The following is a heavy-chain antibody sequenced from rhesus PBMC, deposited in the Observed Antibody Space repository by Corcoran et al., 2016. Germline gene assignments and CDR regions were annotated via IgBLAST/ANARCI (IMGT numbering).Heavy chain of an antibody. D-gene: IGHD5-36*02. CDR2: ISGSSGST. CDR1: GYSISSGYY. V-gene: IGHV4-99*01. Sequence: QVQLQESGPGLVKPSETLSLTCAVSGYSISSGYYWGWIRQPPGKGLEYIGYISGSSGSTYYNPSLKSRVTISKDTSKNQFSLKRSSVTAADTAVYYCARRLATVTLSYFDYWGQGVLVTVSS. J-gene: IGHJ4*01. CDR3: ARRLATVTLSYFDY.